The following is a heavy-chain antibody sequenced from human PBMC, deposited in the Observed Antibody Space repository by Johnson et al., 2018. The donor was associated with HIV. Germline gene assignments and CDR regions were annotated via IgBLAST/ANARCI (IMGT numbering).Heavy chain of an antibody. V-gene: IGHV3-9*01. J-gene: IGHJ3*02. CDR2: ISWNSGSI. CDR1: GFTFDDYA. Sequence: VQLVESGGGLVQPGRSLRLSCAASGFTFDDYAMHWVRQAPGKGLEWVSGISWNSGSIGYADSVKGRFTISRDNAKNSLYLQMNSLRAEDTALYYCATVVVITQDAFDIWGQGTMVTVSS. CDR3: ATVVVITQDAFDI. D-gene: IGHD3-22*01.